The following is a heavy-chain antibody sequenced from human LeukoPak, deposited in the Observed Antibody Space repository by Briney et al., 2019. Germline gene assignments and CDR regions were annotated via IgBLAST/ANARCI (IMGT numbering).Heavy chain of an antibody. J-gene: IGHJ4*02. Sequence: GGSLRPSCAASGFTFSSYAMHWVRQAPGKGLEYVSAISSNGGSTYYANSVKGRFTISRDNSKNTLYLQMGSLRAEDMAVYYCARDDEGPLDYWGQGTLVTVSS. CDR3: ARDDEGPLDY. V-gene: IGHV3-64*01. CDR1: GFTFSSYA. CDR2: ISSNGGST.